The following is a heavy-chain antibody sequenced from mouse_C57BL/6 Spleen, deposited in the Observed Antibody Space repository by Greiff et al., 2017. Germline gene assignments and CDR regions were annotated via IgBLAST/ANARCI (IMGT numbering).Heavy chain of an antibody. CDR2: IDPSDSET. CDR1: GYTFPSYW. J-gene: IGHJ2*01. CDR3: VYSNGDYFDY. D-gene: IGHD2-5*01. Sequence: QVQLKQPGAELVRPGSSVKLSCKASGYTFPSYWMHWVKQRPIQGLEWIGNIDPSDSETHYNQKFKDKATLTVDKSSSTAYMQLSSLTSEDSAVYYCVYSNGDYFDYWGQGTTLTVSS. V-gene: IGHV1-52*01.